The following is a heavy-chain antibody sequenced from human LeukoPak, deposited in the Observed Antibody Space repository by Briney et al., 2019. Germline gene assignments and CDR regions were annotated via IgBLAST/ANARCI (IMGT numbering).Heavy chain of an antibody. CDR3: ARGLVPGSVGIQPSVGPYYFDY. Sequence: GASVKVSCKASGYTFTGYYMHWVRQAPGQGLEWMGWISAYNGNTNYAQKLQGRVTMTTDTSTSAAYMELRSLRSDDTAVYYCARGLVPGSVGIQPSVGPYYFDYWGQGTLVTVSS. CDR1: GYTFTGYY. V-gene: IGHV1-18*04. D-gene: IGHD3-16*01. CDR2: ISAYNGNT. J-gene: IGHJ4*02.